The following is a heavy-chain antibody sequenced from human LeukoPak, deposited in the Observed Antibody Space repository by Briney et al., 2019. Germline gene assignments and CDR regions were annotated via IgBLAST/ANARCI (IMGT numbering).Heavy chain of an antibody. CDR3: ARGGYYSNGPNY. V-gene: IGHV1-3*01. J-gene: IGHJ4*02. D-gene: IGHD4-11*01. Sequence: KFQGRVTITRDTSASTAYMELSSLRSEDTAVYYCARGGYYSNGPNYWGQGTLVTVSS.